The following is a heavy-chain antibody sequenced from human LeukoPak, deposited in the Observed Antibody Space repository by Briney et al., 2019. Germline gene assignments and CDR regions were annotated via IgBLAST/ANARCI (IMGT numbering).Heavy chain of an antibody. CDR2: INPNSGGT. CDR3: ARGTSGYGRDY. D-gene: IGHD5-12*01. Sequence: GASVKVSCKASGYTFNGYYMHWVRQAPGQGLEWMGRINPNSGGTNSAQKFQGRVTMTRDTSISTAYMDLSSLRSDDTAVYYCARGTSGYGRDYWGQGTLVTVSS. J-gene: IGHJ4*02. V-gene: IGHV1-2*06. CDR1: GYTFNGYY.